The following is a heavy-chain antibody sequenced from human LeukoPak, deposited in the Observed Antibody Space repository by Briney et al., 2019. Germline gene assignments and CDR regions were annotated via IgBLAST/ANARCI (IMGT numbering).Heavy chain of an antibody. J-gene: IGHJ5*02. D-gene: IGHD3-3*01. CDR1: GYTFTSYG. V-gene: IGHV1-18*01. CDR3: ARDRSTYDFWSGYDNWFDP. Sequence: GASVKVSCKASGYTFTSYGISWVRQAPGQGLEWMGWISAYNGNTNYAQKLQGRVTMTTDTSTSTAYMELRSLRSDDTAVYYCARDRSTYDFWSGYDNWFDPWGQGTLVTVSS. CDR2: ISAYNGNT.